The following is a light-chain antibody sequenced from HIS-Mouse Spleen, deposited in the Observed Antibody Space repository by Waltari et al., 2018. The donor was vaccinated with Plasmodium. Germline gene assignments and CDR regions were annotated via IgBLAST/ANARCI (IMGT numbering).Light chain of an antibody. CDR1: QGISSY. J-gene: IGKJ4*01. V-gene: IGKV1-8*01. CDR3: QQYYSYPLT. CDR2: AAS. Sequence: AIRMTQSPSSFSASTGARVTITCRASQGISSYLAWYQQKPGKSPKLLIYAASTLQSGVPSRFSGSGSGTDFTLTISCLQSEDFATYYCQQYYSYPLTFGGGTKVEIK.